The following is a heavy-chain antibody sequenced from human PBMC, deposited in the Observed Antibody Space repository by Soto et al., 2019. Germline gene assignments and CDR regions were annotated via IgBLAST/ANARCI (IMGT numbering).Heavy chain of an antibody. J-gene: IGHJ6*02. CDR3: ARQFHDHTSGGNYYYGLDV. V-gene: IGHV5-51*01. CDR1: GYSFNSYW. Sequence: GESLKISCEASGYSFNSYWIAWVRQMPGKGLEWMGIIYPGDSDTRYSPSFQGQVTISADKYINTAYLQWSSLKASDTATYYCARQFHDHTSGGNYYYGLDVWGLGTTVTSP. CDR2: IYPGDSDT. D-gene: IGHD1-26*01.